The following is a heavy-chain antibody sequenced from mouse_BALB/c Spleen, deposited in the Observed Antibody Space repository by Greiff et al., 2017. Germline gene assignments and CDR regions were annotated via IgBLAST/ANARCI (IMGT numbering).Heavy chain of an antibody. J-gene: IGHJ3*01. V-gene: IGHV1S81*02. CDR2: INPSNGGT. D-gene: IGHD1-1*02. CDR1: GYTFTSYY. CDR3: TRWDGGFAY. Sequence: VQLQQPGAELVRPGASVKLSCKASGYTFTSYYMYWVKQRPGQGLEWIGEINPSNGGTNFNEKFKSKATLTVDKSSSTAYMQLSSLTSEDSAVYYCTRWDGGFAYWGQGTLVTVSA.